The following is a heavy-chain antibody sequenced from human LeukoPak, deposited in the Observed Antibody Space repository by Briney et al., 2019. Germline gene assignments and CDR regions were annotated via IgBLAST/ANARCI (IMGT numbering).Heavy chain of an antibody. J-gene: IGHJ5*02. Sequence: PGGSLRLSCAASGFTLSTYWMSWVRQAPGKGLEWVANINRDGSGKYYVDSVRGRFTISRDNGKNSLYLQMNSLRAEDTAVYYCARVQTGTTNWFDAWGQGTLVTVSS. CDR3: ARVQTGTTNWFDA. CDR1: GFTLSTYW. CDR2: INRDGSGK. V-gene: IGHV3-7*04. D-gene: IGHD1-1*01.